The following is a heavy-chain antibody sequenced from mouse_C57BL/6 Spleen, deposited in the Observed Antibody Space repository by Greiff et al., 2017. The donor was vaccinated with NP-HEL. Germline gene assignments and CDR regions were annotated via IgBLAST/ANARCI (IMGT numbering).Heavy chain of an antibody. CDR3: ARGDSNRYFDV. V-gene: IGHV1-82*01. D-gene: IGHD2-5*01. CDR1: GYAFSSSW. Sequence: VQLQQSGPELVKPGASVKISCKASGYAFSSSWMNWVKQRPGKGLEWIGRIYPGDGDTNYNGKFKGKATLTADKSSSTAYMQLSSLTSEDSAVYFCARGDSNRYFDVWGTGTTVTVSS. CDR2: IYPGDGDT. J-gene: IGHJ1*03.